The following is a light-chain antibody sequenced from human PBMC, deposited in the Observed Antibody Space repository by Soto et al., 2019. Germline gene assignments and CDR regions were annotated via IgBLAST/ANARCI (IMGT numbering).Light chain of an antibody. CDR2: EVS. J-gene: IGLJ3*02. Sequence: QYALTQPASVSGSPGQSITISCTGTSSDVGYDNYVSWFQQHPGKAPKLMIYEVSRRPSGVSNRFSGSKSANTASLTISGLQAEDEADYYCTSHTASSTWVFGGGTKVTVL. CDR1: SSDVGYDNY. V-gene: IGLV2-14*01. CDR3: TSHTASSTWV.